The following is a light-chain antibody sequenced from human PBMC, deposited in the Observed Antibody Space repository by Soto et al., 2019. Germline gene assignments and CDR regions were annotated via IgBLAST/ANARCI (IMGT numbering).Light chain of an antibody. CDR2: EVR. V-gene: IGLV2-14*01. Sequence: QSALTQPASVSGSPGQSITISCTGTESDVGGYIYVSWYQQHPGKVPKLMIYEVRNRPSGVSDRFSGSKSGNTASLTISGLQTEDEADYYCSSYTSTSTLVFGTGTKLTVL. CDR1: ESDVGGYIY. CDR3: SSYTSTSTLV. J-gene: IGLJ1*01.